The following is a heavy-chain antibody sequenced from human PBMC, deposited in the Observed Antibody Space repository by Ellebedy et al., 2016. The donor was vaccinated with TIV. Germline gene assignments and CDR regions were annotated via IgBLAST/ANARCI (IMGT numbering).Heavy chain of an antibody. CDR3: ARDSSGYYDFDY. CDR1: GGSISSYY. CDR2: IYYSGST. D-gene: IGHD3-22*01. V-gene: IGHV4-59*01. J-gene: IGHJ4*02. Sequence: SETLSLTXTVSGGSISSYYWSWIRQPPGKGLEWIGYIYYSGSTNYNPSLKSRVTISVDTSKNQFSLKLSSVTAADTAVYYCARDSSGYYDFDYWGQGTLVTVSS.